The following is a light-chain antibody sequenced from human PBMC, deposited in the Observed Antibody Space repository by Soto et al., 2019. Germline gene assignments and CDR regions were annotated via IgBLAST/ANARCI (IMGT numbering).Light chain of an antibody. Sequence: DIQMTQSPSTLSASVGDRVTITCRASQTISNWLAWFQQKPGKAPNLLIYDASSLESGVPSRFTGSGSGTEFTLTISSLQPDDFATYYCQQYNVFSWTFGQGTKVEIK. V-gene: IGKV1-5*01. CDR1: QTISNW. CDR2: DAS. J-gene: IGKJ1*01. CDR3: QQYNVFSWT.